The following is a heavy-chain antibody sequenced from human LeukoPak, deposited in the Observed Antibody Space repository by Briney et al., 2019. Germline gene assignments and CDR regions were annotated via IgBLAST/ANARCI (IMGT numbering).Heavy chain of an antibody. D-gene: IGHD4-17*01. CDR1: GFTFSSYE. CDR3: ARDDYGDYGFDP. J-gene: IGHJ5*02. V-gene: IGHV3-21*01. Sequence: GGSLRLSCAASGFTFSSYEMNWVRQAPGKGLEWVSSISSSSSYIYYADSVKGRFTISRDNAKNSLYLQMNSLRAEDMAVYYCARDDYGDYGFDPWGQGTLVTVSS. CDR2: ISSSSSYI.